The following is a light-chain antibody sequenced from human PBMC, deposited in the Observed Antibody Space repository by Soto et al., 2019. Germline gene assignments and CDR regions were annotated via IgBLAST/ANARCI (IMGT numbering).Light chain of an antibody. J-gene: IGKJ1*01. V-gene: IGKV3-20*01. Sequence: EIVLTQSPGTLSLSAGERATLFCRASQSVSSSHLAWYQQKPGQSPRLLIYGASSRFTGIPDRFSGSGSGTDFTLTMSSLEPEDFAVYYCQQHSSSPPSWTFGQGTKVEIK. CDR2: GAS. CDR3: QQHSSSPPSWT. CDR1: QSVSSSH.